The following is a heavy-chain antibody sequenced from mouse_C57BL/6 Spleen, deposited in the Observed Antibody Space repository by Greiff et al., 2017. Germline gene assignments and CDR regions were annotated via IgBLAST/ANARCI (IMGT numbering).Heavy chain of an antibody. CDR3: GRRYWFAY. CDR2: IDPSDSYT. V-gene: IGHV1-59*01. Sequence: QVQLQQPGAELVRPGTSVKLSCKASGYTFTSYWMHWVKQRPGQGLEWIGVIDPSDSYTNYNQKFKGKATLTVDTSSSTAYMQLCSLTSEDSAVYYCGRRYWFAYWGQGTLVTVSA. CDR1: GYTFTSYW. J-gene: IGHJ3*01.